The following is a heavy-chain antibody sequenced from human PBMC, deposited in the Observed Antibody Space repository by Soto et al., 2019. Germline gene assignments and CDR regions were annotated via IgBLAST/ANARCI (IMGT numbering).Heavy chain of an antibody. Sequence: GASVKVSCKASGGTFSSYAISWVLQAPGQGLEWMGGIIPIFGTANYAQKFQSRVTITADESTSTAYMELSSLRSEDTAVYYCARHYGGNTWNRAFDIWGQGTMVTVSS. CDR3: ARHYGGNTWNRAFDI. J-gene: IGHJ3*02. CDR2: IIPIFGTA. V-gene: IGHV1-69*13. CDR1: GGTFSSYA. D-gene: IGHD4-17*01.